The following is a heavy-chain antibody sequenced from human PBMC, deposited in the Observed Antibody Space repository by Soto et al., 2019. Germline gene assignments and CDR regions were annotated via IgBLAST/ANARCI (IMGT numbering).Heavy chain of an antibody. CDR2: TYHRGST. CDR3: ARIGGYHGPLDY. CDR1: GVSICSYF. Sequence: SETLSLTCCVSGVSICSYFWSWIRQAPGGGLEWIGYTYHRGSTNYSPSLKSRVAISLDTSENQFSLKVNSVTAADTAVYYCARIGGYHGPLDYWGQGTPVNVSS. V-gene: IGHV4-59*01. J-gene: IGHJ4*02. D-gene: IGHD6-25*01.